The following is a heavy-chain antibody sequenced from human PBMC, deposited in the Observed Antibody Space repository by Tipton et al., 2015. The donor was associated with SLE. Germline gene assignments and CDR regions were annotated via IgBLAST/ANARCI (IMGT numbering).Heavy chain of an antibody. CDR1: GYTFTSYG. CDR3: ARASLGGSLSLPDYMDV. D-gene: IGHD3-16*01. Sequence: QSGPEVKKPGASVKVSCKASGYTFTSYGISWVRQAPGQGLEWMGWVSAYNGNTNYAQKLQGRVTMTTDTSTSTAYMELRSLRSDATAVYYCARASLGGSLSLPDYMDVWGKGTTVTVSS. CDR2: VSAYNGNT. J-gene: IGHJ6*03. V-gene: IGHV1-18*01.